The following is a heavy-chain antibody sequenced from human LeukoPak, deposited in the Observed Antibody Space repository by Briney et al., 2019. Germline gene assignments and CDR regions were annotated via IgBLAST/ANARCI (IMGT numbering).Heavy chain of an antibody. V-gene: IGHV3-21*01. CDR1: GFTFSSYS. D-gene: IGHD5-18*01. J-gene: IGHJ4*02. Sequence: KTGGSLRLSCAASGFTFSSYSMNWVRQAPGKGLEWVAYIGMSGSYKEYAASLKGRFTISRDNAKHSLYLQMNGLRAEDTAVYYCARGWRAYSYGYRYYFDYWGQGTLVTVSS. CDR2: IGMSGSYK. CDR3: ARGWRAYSYGYRYYFDY.